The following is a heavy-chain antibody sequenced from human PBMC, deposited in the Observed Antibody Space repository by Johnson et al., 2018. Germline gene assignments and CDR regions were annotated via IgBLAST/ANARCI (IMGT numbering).Heavy chain of an antibody. V-gene: IGHV3-9*01. CDR1: GFTFDDYA. CDR3: AKNPGPVIAAAGQYYYYMYV. J-gene: IGHJ6*03. D-gene: IGHD6-13*01. Sequence: VQLVQSGGGLVQHGGSLRLSCAASGFTFDDYAMHWVRQPAGKGLEWVSGVSWNSGSIGDADSVKGRFTISRDNAKNSLYLQMNSLRAADTALYYCAKNPGPVIAAAGQYYYYMYVWGKGIMVTVSS. CDR2: VSWNSGSI.